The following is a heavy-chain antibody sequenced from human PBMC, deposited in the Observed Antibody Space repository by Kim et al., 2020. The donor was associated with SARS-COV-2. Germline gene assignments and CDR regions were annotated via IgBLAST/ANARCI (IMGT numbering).Heavy chain of an antibody. CDR1: GGSISSSSYY. J-gene: IGHJ6*02. CDR2: IYYSGST. D-gene: IGHD3-10*01. CDR3: ARYYYGSGVGIYYGMDV. Sequence: SETLSLTCTVSGGSISSSSYYWGWIRQPPGKGLEWIGSIYYSGSTYYNPSLKSRVTISVDTSKNQFSLKLSSVTAADTAVYYCARYYYGSGVGIYYGMDVWGQGTTVTVSS. V-gene: IGHV4-39*01.